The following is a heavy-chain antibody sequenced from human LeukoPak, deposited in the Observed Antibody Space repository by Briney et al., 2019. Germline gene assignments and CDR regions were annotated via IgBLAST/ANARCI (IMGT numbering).Heavy chain of an antibody. J-gene: IGHJ6*03. CDR2: IYYSGST. CDR3: ARVWYSGSYHYYYYMDV. D-gene: IGHD1-26*01. CDR1: GGSISSYY. V-gene: IGHV4-59*01. Sequence: SETLSLTCTVSGGSISSYYWSWIRQPPGKGLEWIGYIYYSGSTNYNPSLKSRVTISVDTSKNQFSLKLSSVTAADTAVYYCARVWYSGSYHYYYYMDVWGKGTTVTVSS.